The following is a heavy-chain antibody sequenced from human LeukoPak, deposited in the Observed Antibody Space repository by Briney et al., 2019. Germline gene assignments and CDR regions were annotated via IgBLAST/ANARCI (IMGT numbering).Heavy chain of an antibody. Sequence: QSGGSLRLSCAASGFTVSSNYMYWVRQAPGKGLEWVAFIRYDGSNKYYADSVKGRFTISRDNSKNTLYLQMNSLRAEDTAVYYCAVDYLGWAARAIDYWGQGTLVTVSS. J-gene: IGHJ4*02. D-gene: IGHD7-27*01. CDR1: GFTVSSNY. CDR2: IRYDGSNK. V-gene: IGHV3-30*02. CDR3: AVDYLGWAARAIDY.